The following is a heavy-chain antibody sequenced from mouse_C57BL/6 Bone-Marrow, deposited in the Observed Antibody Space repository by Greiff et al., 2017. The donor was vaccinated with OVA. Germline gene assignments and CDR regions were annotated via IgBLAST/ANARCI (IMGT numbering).Heavy chain of an antibody. D-gene: IGHD1-1*01. CDR3: SRGEYYGNSYGWYFEV. CDR1: GFNIKNTY. Sequence: VQLQQSVAELVRPGASVKLSCTASGFNIKNTYMHWVKQRPEQGLEWIGRIDPANGNTKYAPKFQGKATITADTTSNTAYLQLSSLTSEDTAIYYCSRGEYYGNSYGWYFEVWGTGTTVTVSS. V-gene: IGHV14-3*01. CDR2: IDPANGNT. J-gene: IGHJ1*03.